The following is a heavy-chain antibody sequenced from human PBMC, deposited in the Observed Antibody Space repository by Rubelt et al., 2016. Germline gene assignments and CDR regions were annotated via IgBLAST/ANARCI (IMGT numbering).Heavy chain of an antibody. CDR2: TYYRSQWDN. V-gene: IGHV6-1*01. J-gene: IGHJ6*02. D-gene: IGHD6-13*01. Sequence: QVQLQPSGPGLAKPSQTPSLTCALSGHSVSTNSAAWNCLRQSPSRGFEWLGRTYYRSQWDNDSAVSGKSRVTINPDTSKNQFSLQLNSGTPEDTAVYYCARAAAAFHGMDFWGQGTTVTVSS. CDR3: ARAAAAFHGMDF. CDR1: GHSVSTNSAA.